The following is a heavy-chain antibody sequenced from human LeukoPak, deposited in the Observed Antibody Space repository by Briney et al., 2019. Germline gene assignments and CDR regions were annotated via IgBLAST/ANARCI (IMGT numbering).Heavy chain of an antibody. Sequence: PGGSPRLSCAASGFTVSNNYMSWVRQALGKGLEWVSLIYGGGTTYYADSVKGRFTTSSDSSKNTLYLQMNSLRAEDTDVYYCARAPNYGDYGGQWGRGTLVTVSS. CDR2: IYGGGTT. CDR1: GFTVSNNY. CDR3: ARAPNYGDYGGQ. D-gene: IGHD4-17*01. J-gene: IGHJ4*02. V-gene: IGHV3-53*01.